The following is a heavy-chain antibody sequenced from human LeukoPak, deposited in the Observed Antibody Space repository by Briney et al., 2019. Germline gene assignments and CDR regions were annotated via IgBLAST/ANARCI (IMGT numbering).Heavy chain of an antibody. CDR1: GYTLTSYY. CDR2: INPSGGGT. Sequence: ASVKVSCKASGYTLTSYYMHWVRQAPGQGLEWMGIINPSGGGTSYAQKFQGRVTMTRDTSTSTVYMELSSLRSEDTAVYYCARDRAGVGATRSSRIDPWGQGTLVTVSS. D-gene: IGHD1-26*01. V-gene: IGHV1-46*01. J-gene: IGHJ5*02. CDR3: ARDRAGVGATRSSRIDP.